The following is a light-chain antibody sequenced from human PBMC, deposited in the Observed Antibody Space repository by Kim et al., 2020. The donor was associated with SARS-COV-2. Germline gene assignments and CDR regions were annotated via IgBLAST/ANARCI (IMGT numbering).Light chain of an antibody. CDR2: EGN. CDR3: CSYAGATTYV. CDR1: SSHFGGYSL. Sequence: GQSITISCTGSSSHFGGYSLVSWYQHHSGKAPKLIIYEGNKRPSGVSNRFSGSKSGNTASLTISGLQTEDEADYYCCSYAGATTYVFGPGTKVTVL. J-gene: IGLJ1*01. V-gene: IGLV2-23*01.